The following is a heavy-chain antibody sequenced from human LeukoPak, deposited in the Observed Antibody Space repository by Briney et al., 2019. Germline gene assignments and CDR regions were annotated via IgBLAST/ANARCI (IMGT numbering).Heavy chain of an antibody. V-gene: IGHV1-18*01. CDR1: GYTFTSYG. CDR2: ISAYNGNT. J-gene: IGHJ4*02. D-gene: IGHD3-10*01. CDR3: ARVSWFGEWYDY. Sequence: ASVKVSCKASGYTFTSYGISWVRQAPGQGLEWMGWISAYNGNTNYAQKLQGRVTMTTDTSTSTAYMELRSLRSDGTAVYYCARVSWFGEWYDYWGQGTLVTVSS.